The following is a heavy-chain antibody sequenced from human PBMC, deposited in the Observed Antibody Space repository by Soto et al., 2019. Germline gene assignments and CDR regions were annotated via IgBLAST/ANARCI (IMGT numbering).Heavy chain of an antibody. Sequence: PSETLSLTCTVSGGSVSSGSYYWSWIRQPPGKGLEWIGYIYYSGSTNYNPSLKSRVTISVDTSKNRFSLKLSSVTAADTAVYYCARGRGYSSSRKWFDPWGQGTLVTVSS. CDR1: GGSVSSGSYY. V-gene: IGHV4-61*01. CDR2: IYYSGST. D-gene: IGHD6-13*01. CDR3: ARGRGYSSSRKWFDP. J-gene: IGHJ5*02.